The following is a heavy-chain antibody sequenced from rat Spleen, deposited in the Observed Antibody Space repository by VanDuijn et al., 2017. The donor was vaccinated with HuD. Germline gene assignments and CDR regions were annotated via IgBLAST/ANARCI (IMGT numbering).Heavy chain of an antibody. CDR1: GYSITSNY. CDR3: ARYRDTYGHVGIFDY. Sequence: EVQLQESGPGLVKPSHSLSLTCSVTGYSITSNYWGWIRKFPGNKMEWMGYIDFSGSTGYNPSLKARISITRDLSKNQFFLQFNSVSTEDTAIYYCARYRDTYGHVGIFDYWGQGVRVTVSP. D-gene: IGHD2-5*01. J-gene: IGHJ2*01. CDR2: IDFSGST. V-gene: IGHV3-1*01.